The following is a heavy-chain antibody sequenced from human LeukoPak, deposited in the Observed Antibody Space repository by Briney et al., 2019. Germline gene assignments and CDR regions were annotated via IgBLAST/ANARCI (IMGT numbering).Heavy chain of an antibody. CDR3: ARDPGSSSWALDY. J-gene: IGHJ4*02. D-gene: IGHD6-13*01. Sequence: PGGTLRLSCAASGFTFSSYGMSWVRQAPGKGLEWVSAISGSGGSTYYADSVKGRFTISRDNSKNTLYLQMNSLRAEDTAVYYCARDPGSSSWALDYWGQGTLVTVSS. V-gene: IGHV3-23*01. CDR2: ISGSGGST. CDR1: GFTFSSYG.